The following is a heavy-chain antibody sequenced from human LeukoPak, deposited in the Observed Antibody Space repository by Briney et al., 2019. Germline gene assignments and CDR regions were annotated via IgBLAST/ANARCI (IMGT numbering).Heavy chain of an antibody. V-gene: IGHV3-30*02. Sequence: GGSLRLSCAASGFTFSNYDMHWVRQAPGKGLEWLAFIRYDGSIKYYADSVKGRLTFSRDNSRTTLYLQIDGLRAEDTAVYYCAKFDIWGQGTMVTVSS. CDR2: IRYDGSIK. J-gene: IGHJ3*02. CDR3: AKFDI. CDR1: GFTFSNYD.